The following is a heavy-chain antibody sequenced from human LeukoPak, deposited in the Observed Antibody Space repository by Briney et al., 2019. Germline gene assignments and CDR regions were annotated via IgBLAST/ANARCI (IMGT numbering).Heavy chain of an antibody. CDR2: VYSSGTT. D-gene: IGHD3-10*01. V-gene: IGHV4-59*08. Sequence: SETLSLICTVSGDSVGRDFWSWIRQPPGKGLEWVGYVYSSGTTNYSPSLKSRVTISLDTSNNEVSLELSSVTAADTAVYYCARHGKTWFGEYPRPYKWFDLWGQGTLVRVST. CDR1: GDSVGRDF. CDR3: ARHGKTWFGEYPRPYKWFDL. J-gene: IGHJ5*02.